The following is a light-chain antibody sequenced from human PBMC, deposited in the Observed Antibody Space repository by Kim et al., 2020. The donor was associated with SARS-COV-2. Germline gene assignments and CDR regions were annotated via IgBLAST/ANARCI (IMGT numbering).Light chain of an antibody. CDR3: QQYYYTPSIT. J-gene: IGKJ5*01. CDR2: WAS. Sequence: TINGKSSQSVLNSSNNKNYLAWYQQKPGQPPKMLIYWASTRESGVPDRFSGSGSGTDVTLTISSLQAEDVAVYYCQQYYYTPSITVGQGTRLEIK. CDR1: QSVLNSSNNKNY. V-gene: IGKV4-1*01.